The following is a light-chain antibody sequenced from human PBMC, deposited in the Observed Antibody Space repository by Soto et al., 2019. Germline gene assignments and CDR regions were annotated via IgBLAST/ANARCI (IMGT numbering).Light chain of an antibody. J-gene: IGKJ1*01. Sequence: EIVSTPYPGTLSLSPEERAPLSCRASQSVSNNYLAWYQQKPGQAPRLLIYGASNRATGIPDRFSGSGSGTDFTLTISRLEPEDFAVYYCQQYVSSGTFGQGTKV. CDR3: QQYVSSGT. CDR1: QSVSNNY. CDR2: GAS. V-gene: IGKV3-20*01.